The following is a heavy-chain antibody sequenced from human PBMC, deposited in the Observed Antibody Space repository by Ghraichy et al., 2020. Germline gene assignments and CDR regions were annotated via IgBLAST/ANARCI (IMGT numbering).Heavy chain of an antibody. V-gene: IGHV3-30-3*01. D-gene: IGHD6-13*01. CDR3: ARVRFGSNWRDDFDI. CDR1: GFALSSYA. J-gene: IGHJ3*02. Sequence: GESLNISCAASGFALSSYAMHWVRQAPGKGLKWVAGISYDGSNKYHADSVKGRFTISRDNSKHTLYLQMNSLRGEDTAVYYCARVRFGSNWRDDFDIWGQWTMVTGSS. CDR2: ISYDGSNK.